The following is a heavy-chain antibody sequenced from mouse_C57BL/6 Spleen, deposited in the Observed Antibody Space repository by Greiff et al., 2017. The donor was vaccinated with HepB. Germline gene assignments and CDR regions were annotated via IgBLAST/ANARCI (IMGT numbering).Heavy chain of an antibody. CDR3: ARRDYGSSYNY. J-gene: IGHJ2*01. D-gene: IGHD1-1*01. CDR2: IYPGSGST. Sequence: VQLRQPGAELVKPGASVKMSCKASGYTFTSYWITWVKQRPGQGLEWIGDIYPGSGSTNYNEKFKSKATLTVDTSSSTAYMQLSSLTSEDSAVYYCARRDYGSSYNYWGQGTTLTVSS. V-gene: IGHV1-55*01. CDR1: GYTFTSYW.